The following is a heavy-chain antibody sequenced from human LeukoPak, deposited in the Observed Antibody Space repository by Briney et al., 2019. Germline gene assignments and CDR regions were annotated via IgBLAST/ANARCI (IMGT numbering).Heavy chain of an antibody. J-gene: IGHJ5*02. D-gene: IGHD2-21*01. CDR2: ISSSGSTI. CDR1: GFTFSSYE. V-gene: IGHV3-48*03. Sequence: GGSLRLSCAASGFTFSSYEMNWVRQAPGKGLEWVSYISSSGSTIYYADSVKGRFTISRDNSKNTLYLQMNSLRAEDTAVYYCARGTPVLLQPWGQGTLVTVSS. CDR3: ARGTPVLLQP.